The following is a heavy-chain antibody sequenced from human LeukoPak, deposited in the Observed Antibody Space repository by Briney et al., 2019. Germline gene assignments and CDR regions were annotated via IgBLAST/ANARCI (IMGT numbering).Heavy chain of an antibody. J-gene: IGHJ4*02. Sequence: ASVKVSCKASGYTFTGYFVHWVRQAPGQGLQWMGWINPNTGGTNYAQKFQGRVTMTRDTSISTAYMELSRLRSDDTAVYYCVQFELDYWGQGTLVTVSS. CDR2: INPNTGGT. V-gene: IGHV1-2*02. D-gene: IGHD1-7*01. CDR3: VQFELDY. CDR1: GYTFTGYF.